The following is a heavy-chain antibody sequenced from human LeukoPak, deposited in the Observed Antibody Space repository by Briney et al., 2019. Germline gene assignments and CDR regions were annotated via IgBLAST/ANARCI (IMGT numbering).Heavy chain of an antibody. CDR2: MNPNSGNT. J-gene: IGHJ6*03. D-gene: IGHD2-8*01. CDR3: ARGRSPSGVATSYYMDV. Sequence: GASVKVSCKASGYTFKSYDINWVRQATGQGLEWMGWMNPNSGNTGYPQKFQGRVTITRNTSISTAYMELSSLRSEDTAVYYCARGRSPSGVATSYYMDVWGKGTTVTVSS. CDR1: GYTFKSYD. V-gene: IGHV1-8*03.